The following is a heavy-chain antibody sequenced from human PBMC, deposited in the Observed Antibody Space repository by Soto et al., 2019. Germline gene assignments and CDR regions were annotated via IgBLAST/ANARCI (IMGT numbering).Heavy chain of an antibody. D-gene: IGHD3-3*01. J-gene: IGHJ6*02. CDR1: GFTFGDYA. CDR3: TRVRYDFWSGYEPGYYYYGMDV. CDR2: IRSKAYGGTT. Sequence: PGGSLRLSCTASGFTFGDYAMSWFRQAPGKGLEWVGFIRSKAYGGTTEYAASVKGRFTISRDDSKSIAYLQMNSLKTEDTAVYYCTRVRYDFWSGYEPGYYYYGMDVWGQGTTVTVSS. V-gene: IGHV3-49*03.